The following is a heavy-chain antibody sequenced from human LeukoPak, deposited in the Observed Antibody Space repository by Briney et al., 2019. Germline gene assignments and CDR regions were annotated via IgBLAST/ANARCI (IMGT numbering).Heavy chain of an antibody. J-gene: IGHJ6*02. V-gene: IGHV4-59*08. D-gene: IGHD4-23*01. CDR1: GGSVSCYY. Sequence: SETLSLTCTVSGGSVSCYYWSWIRQPPGKGLEWIAHIYYSWSTNYKPSLKSRVTISVDTSKNQFSLRLSSVTAADTAMYYCARGNSRWSTPTSSYYYRMDVWGQGTTVTVSS. CDR3: ARGNSRWSTPTSSYYYRMDV. CDR2: IYYSWST.